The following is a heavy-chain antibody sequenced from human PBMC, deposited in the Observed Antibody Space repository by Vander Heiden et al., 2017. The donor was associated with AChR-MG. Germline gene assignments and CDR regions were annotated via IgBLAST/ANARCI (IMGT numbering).Heavy chain of an antibody. CDR3: AKDKIRFPNQLDY. CDR1: GFTFDDYA. D-gene: IGHD3-3*01. J-gene: IGHJ4*02. CDR2: ISWNSGSI. V-gene: IGHV3-9*01. Sequence: EVQLVESGGGLVQPGRSLRLSCAASGFTFDDYAMHWVRQAPGKGLEWVSGISWNSGSIGYADSVKGRFTISRDNAKNSLYLQMNSLRAEDTALYYCAKDKIRFPNQLDYWGQGTLVTVSS.